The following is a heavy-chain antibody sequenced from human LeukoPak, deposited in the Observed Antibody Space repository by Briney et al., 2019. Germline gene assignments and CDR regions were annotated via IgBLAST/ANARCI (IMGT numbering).Heavy chain of an antibody. V-gene: IGHV4-59*01. D-gene: IGHD5-18*01. J-gene: IGHJ5*02. Sequence: SGTLSLTCTVSGGSISSYYWSWIRQPPGKGLEWIGYIYYSGSTNYNPSLKSRVTISVDTSKNQFSLKLSSVTAADTAVYYCARGMVRGAAMVAEGWFDPWGQGTLVTVSS. CDR2: IYYSGST. CDR1: GGSISSYY. CDR3: ARGMVRGAAMVAEGWFDP.